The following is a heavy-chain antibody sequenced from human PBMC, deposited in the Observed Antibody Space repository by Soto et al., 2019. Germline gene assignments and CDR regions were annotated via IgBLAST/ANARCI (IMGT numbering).Heavy chain of an antibody. J-gene: IGHJ5*02. CDR2: IIPIFGSA. D-gene: IGHD2-21*01. Sequence: QVQLVQSGAEVKKPGSSVKVSCKASGGTFSNYAITWVRQAPGQGLEWLGRIIPIFGSANYAQKFQGRVTITADEPTTTPYMALSSLSSAATAVYYCAKDVSKDCYFGTCFDPWGQVTLVTVSS. V-gene: IGHV1-69*15. CDR3: AKDVSKDCYFGTCFDP. CDR1: GGTFSNYA.